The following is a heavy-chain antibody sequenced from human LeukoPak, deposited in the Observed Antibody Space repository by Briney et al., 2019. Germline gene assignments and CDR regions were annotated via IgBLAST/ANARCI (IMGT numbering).Heavy chain of an antibody. V-gene: IGHV3-9*03. J-gene: IGHJ4*02. D-gene: IGHD3-3*01. Sequence: SGRSLRLSCAASGFTFDDYAMHWVRQAPGKGLEWVSGISWNSGSIGYADSGKGRFTISRDNAKNSLYLQMNSLRAEDMALYYCAKDSNYDFWSGYLFDYWGQGTLVTVSS. CDR3: AKDSNYDFWSGYLFDY. CDR1: GFTFDDYA. CDR2: ISWNSGSI.